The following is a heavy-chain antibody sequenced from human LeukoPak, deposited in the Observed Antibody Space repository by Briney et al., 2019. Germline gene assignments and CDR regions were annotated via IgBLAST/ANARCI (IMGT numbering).Heavy chain of an antibody. CDR1: GFTFSSYS. CDR3: ARVRGGSYSAFDS. D-gene: IGHD2-15*01. V-gene: IGHV3-48*04. J-gene: IGHJ4*02. CDR2: ISSSSITI. Sequence: PGGSLRLSCAASGFTFSSYSLNWVRQAPGKGLEWVSFISSSSITIYYADSVKGRFTISRDNAEKSLYLQMNSLRAEDTAVYYCARVRGGSYSAFDSWGRETLVTVPS.